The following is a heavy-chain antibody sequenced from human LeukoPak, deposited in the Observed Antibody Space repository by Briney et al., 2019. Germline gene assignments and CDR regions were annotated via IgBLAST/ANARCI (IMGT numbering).Heavy chain of an antibody. Sequence: PGGSLRLSCAASGFTFSGYNMNWVRQAPGKGLEWVSYITNGGSTIHHADSVKGRFTISRDNAKKTLYLQMNSLRAEDTAVYYCARSIGLTGGGVDVWGQGTMVTVSS. V-gene: IGHV3-11*01. CDR3: ARSIGLTGGGVDV. J-gene: IGHJ6*02. CDR1: GFTFSGYN. D-gene: IGHD3-9*01. CDR2: ITNGGSTI.